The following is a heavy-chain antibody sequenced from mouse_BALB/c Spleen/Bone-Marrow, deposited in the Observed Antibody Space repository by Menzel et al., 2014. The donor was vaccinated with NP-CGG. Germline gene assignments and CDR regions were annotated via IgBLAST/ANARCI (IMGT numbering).Heavy chain of an antibody. CDR1: GFTFSSYG. Sequence: EVKLMESGGGLVQPGGSLKLSCAASGFTFSSYGMSWVRQTPDKRLELVATINSNGGSTYYPDSVKGRFTISRDNAKNTLSLQMSSLKSEDTAMYYCGLRNAMYYWGQGTSVTVSS. CDR3: GLRNAMYY. CDR2: INSNGGST. V-gene: IGHV5-6-3*01. J-gene: IGHJ4*01. D-gene: IGHD6-5*01.